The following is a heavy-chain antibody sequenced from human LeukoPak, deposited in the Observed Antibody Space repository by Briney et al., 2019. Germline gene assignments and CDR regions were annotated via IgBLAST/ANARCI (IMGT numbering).Heavy chain of an antibody. D-gene: IGHD3-22*01. CDR3: ARESTYYYDSSGYYGVHYYYGMDV. Sequence: GGSLRLSCAASGFTFSSYWMHWVRQAPGKGLVWVSRINSDGSSTSYADSVKGRFTISRDNAKNSLYLQMNSLRAEDTAVYYCARESTYYYDSSGYYGVHYYYGMDVWGQGTTVTVSS. V-gene: IGHV3-74*01. J-gene: IGHJ6*02. CDR1: GFTFSSYW. CDR2: INSDGSST.